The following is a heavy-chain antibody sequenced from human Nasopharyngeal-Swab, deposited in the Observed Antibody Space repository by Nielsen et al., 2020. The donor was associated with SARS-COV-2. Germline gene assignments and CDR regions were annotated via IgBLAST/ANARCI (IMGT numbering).Heavy chain of an antibody. V-gene: IGHV4-59*08. CDR3: ATHPRGQLDPFDY. J-gene: IGHJ4*02. D-gene: IGHD6-13*01. CDR2: IHYSGST. CDR1: GGSISSYY. Sequence: SETLSLTCTVSGGSISSYYWSWIRQPPGKGLEWIGYIHYSGSTNYNPSLKSRVTISKDTSKNQFSLNPNSVTAADTAVYYCATHPRGQLDPFDYWGQGSLVTVSS.